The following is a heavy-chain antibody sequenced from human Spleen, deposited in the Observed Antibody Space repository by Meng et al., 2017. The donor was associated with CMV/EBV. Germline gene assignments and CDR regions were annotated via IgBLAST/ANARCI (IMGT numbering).Heavy chain of an antibody. V-gene: IGHV4-61*01. J-gene: IGHJ2*01. Sequence: GSLRLSCTVSGGSVSSGSYYWSWIRQPPGKGLEWIGYIYYSGSTNYNPSLKSRVTISADTSKNQFSLKLSSVTAADTAVYYCARTAPDWYFDLWGRGTLVTVSS. D-gene: IGHD5-18*01. CDR3: ARTAPDWYFDL. CDR1: GGSVSSGSYY. CDR2: IYYSGST.